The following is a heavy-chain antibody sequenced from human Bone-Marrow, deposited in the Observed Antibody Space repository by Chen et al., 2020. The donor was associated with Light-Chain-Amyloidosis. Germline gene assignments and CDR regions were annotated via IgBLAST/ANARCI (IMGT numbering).Heavy chain of an antibody. V-gene: IGHV4-59*02. CDR3: ARWEESLKAFDI. D-gene: IGHD1-26*01. J-gene: IGHJ3*02. Sequence: QVQLQESGPGLVKSSETLSLACTVSGVSVRSHYWNWIRQPPGKSLEWIGYVFYTGAAKYKPSLNSRVTMSVDTSTNQFSLKVTSLTAADTAVYYCARWEESLKAFDICGQGTMVTVSS. CDR1: GVSVRSHY. CDR2: VFYTGAA.